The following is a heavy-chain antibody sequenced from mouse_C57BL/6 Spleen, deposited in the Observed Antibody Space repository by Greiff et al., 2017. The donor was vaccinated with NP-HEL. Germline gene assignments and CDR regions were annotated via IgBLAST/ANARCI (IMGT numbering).Heavy chain of an antibody. D-gene: IGHD2-4*01. J-gene: IGHJ3*01. CDR1: GYTFTDYY. CDR2: INPNNGGT. Sequence: EVQLQQSGPELVKPGASVKISCKASGYTFTDYYMNWVKQSHGKSLEWIGDINPNNGGTSYNQKFKGKATLTVDKSSSTAYMELRSLTSEDSAVYYCASSIYYDYERPFAYWGQGTLVTVSA. CDR3: ASSIYYDYERPFAY. V-gene: IGHV1-26*01.